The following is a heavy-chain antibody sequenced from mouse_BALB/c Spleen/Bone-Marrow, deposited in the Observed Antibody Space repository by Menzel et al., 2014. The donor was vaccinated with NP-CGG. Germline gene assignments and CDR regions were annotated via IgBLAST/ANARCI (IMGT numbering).Heavy chain of an antibody. J-gene: IGHJ4*01. CDR3: ARWEYYAMEY. CDR1: GFNIKDTY. CDR2: IDPANGST. Sequence: VYVKQSAAELVKPGASVKLSCTASGFNIKDTYMHWVKQRPEQGLEWIGRIDPANGSTKYDPKFQGKATITADTSSNTAYLQLSSLTSEDTAVYYCARWEYYAMEYWGPGTLVTVSS. D-gene: IGHD4-1*01. V-gene: IGHV14-3*02.